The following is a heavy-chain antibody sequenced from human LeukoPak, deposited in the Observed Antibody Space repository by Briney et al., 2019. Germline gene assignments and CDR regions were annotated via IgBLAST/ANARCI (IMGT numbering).Heavy chain of an antibody. CDR2: ISAYNGNT. CDR3: ARDLMARVVGACGY. D-gene: IGHD1-26*01. V-gene: IGHV1-18*01. J-gene: IGHJ4*02. CDR1: GYTFTSYG. Sequence: ASVKVSCKASGYTFTSYGISWVRQAPGQGLEWMGWISAYNGNTNYAQKLQGRVTMTTDTSTSTAYMELRSLRSEDTAVYYCARDLMARVVGACGYWGQGTLVTVSS.